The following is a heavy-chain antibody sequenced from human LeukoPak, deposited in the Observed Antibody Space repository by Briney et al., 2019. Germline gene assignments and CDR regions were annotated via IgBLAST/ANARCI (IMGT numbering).Heavy chain of an antibody. CDR3: ARDRRSGGVDY. V-gene: IGHV3-21*01. CDR1: GFTFSSYS. D-gene: IGHD2-15*01. J-gene: IGHJ4*02. CDR2: ISSSSRYI. Sequence: GGSLRLSFAASGFTFSSYSMNWVRQAPGKGLKWFSSISSSSRYISYADSVKARFTISRDNAKHSLYLQMNSLRAEDTAVYYCARDRRSGGVDYWGQGTLVTVSS.